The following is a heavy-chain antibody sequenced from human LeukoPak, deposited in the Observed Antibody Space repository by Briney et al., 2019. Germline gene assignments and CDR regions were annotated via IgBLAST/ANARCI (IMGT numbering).Heavy chain of an antibody. D-gene: IGHD3-10*01. Sequence: GGSLRLSCAASGFTFSSYSMNWVRQAPGKGLEWISYISGRSSTKYYADSVKGRFTMSRDNAENSLYLQMNSLRVEDTAVYYCARVRLDSGTYSLYYWGQGTLVTVSS. CDR2: ISGRSSTK. CDR3: ARVRLDSGTYSLYY. CDR1: GFTFSSYS. V-gene: IGHV3-48*01. J-gene: IGHJ4*02.